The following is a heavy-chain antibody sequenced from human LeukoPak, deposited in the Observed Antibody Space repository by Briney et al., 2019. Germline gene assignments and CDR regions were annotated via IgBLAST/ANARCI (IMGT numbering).Heavy chain of an antibody. D-gene: IGHD2-2*01. J-gene: IGHJ4*02. CDR2: IIPIFGTA. V-gene: IGHV1-69*05. CDR3: ARGGEYGVVPAAQYDY. CDR1: GGTFTSYA. Sequence: SVKVSCKASGGTFTSYAISWVRQAPGQGLEWMGGIIPIFGTANYAQKFQGRVTITTDESTSTAYMELSSLRSEDTAVYYCARGGEYGVVPAAQYDYWGQGTLVTVSS.